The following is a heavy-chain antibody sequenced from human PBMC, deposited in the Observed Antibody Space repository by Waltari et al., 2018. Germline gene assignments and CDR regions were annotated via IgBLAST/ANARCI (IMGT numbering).Heavy chain of an antibody. Sequence: QVQLQESGPGLVKPSQTLSLTCTVSGGSISSGSYYWSWIRQPAGKGLEWIGRIYTSGSTNYNPSLKSRVTISVDTSKNQFSLKLSSVTAADTAVYYCARDGVAAAGFDPWGQGTLVTVSS. V-gene: IGHV4-61*02. D-gene: IGHD6-13*01. CDR2: IYTSGST. J-gene: IGHJ5*02. CDR3: ARDGVAAAGFDP. CDR1: GGSISSGSYY.